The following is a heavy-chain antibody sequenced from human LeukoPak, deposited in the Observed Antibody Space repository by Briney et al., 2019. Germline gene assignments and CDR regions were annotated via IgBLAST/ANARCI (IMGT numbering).Heavy chain of an antibody. V-gene: IGHV3-66*01. CDR3: ARDLHCSSASCYGLFDY. Sequence: GGSLRLSCAASGFTVSSNYMSWVRQAPGKGLEWVSDIYSGGNTYYADSVKGRFTISRDNSKNTLYLQMNSLRAEDTGVYYCARDLHCSSASCYGLFDYWGQGTLVTVSS. CDR1: GFTVSSNY. D-gene: IGHD2-2*01. J-gene: IGHJ4*02. CDR2: IYSGGNT.